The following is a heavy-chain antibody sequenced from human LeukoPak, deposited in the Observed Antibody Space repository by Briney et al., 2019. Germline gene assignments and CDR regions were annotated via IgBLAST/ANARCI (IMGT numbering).Heavy chain of an antibody. J-gene: IGHJ4*02. CDR1: GFTFSSYE. D-gene: IGHD5-24*01. CDR2: VYYSGST. Sequence: GSLRLSCAASGFTFSSYEMNWVRQAPGKGLEWIGYVYYSGSTNYNPSLKSRVTISVDTSKNQFSLRLSSVTAADTAVYYCARERRDGYKVYFDYWGQGTLVTVSS. V-gene: IGHV4-59*01. CDR3: ARERRDGYKVYFDY.